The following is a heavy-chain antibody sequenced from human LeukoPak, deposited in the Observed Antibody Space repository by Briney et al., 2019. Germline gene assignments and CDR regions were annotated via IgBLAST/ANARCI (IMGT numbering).Heavy chain of an antibody. CDR1: GGSISSYY. J-gene: IGHJ2*01. V-gene: IGHV4-59*01. CDR3: ARGAFDL. CDR2: IYYSGST. Sequence: SETLSLTCTVSGGSISSYYWSWIRQPPGKGLEWIGYIYYSGSTNYNPSLKSRVTISVDTSKNQFSLKLRSVTAADTAVYYCARGAFDLWGRGTLVTVSS.